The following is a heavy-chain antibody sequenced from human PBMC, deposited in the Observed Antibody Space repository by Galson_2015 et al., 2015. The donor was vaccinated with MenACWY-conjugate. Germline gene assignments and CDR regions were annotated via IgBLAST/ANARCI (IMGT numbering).Heavy chain of an antibody. V-gene: IGHV3-21*06. CDR1: GFSFRNYG. D-gene: IGHD6-19*01. Sequence: SLRLSCAGSGFSFRNYGISWLRQAPGKGLEWVSTISSGSDHTYYRVSVEGRFNISRDNAKNLVFLQMSNLRVEDTAVYYCVASGWSILAGRPSFLDVWGKGTTVIVAS. J-gene: IGHJ6*04. CDR2: ISSGSDHT. CDR3: VASGWSILAGRPSFLDV.